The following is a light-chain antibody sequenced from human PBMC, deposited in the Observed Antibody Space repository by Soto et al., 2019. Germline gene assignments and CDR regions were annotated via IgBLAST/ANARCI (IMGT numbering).Light chain of an antibody. CDR3: GAGDSGLSGVV. J-gene: IGLJ2*01. V-gene: IGLV1-51*01. CDR2: DNN. Sequence: QSVLTQPPSVSAAPGQKVTISCSGSSSNIGDNYVSWYQQLPGTAPKFLIYDNNKRPSGIPDRFSGSKSGTSATLDITGLQTGDEADYYCGAGDSGLSGVVFGGGTKLTVL. CDR1: SSNIGDNY.